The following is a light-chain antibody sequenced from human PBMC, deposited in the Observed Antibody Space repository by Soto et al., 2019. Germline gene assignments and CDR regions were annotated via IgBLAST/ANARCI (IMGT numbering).Light chain of an antibody. J-gene: IGKJ1*01. V-gene: IGKV3-20*01. CDR3: QQYGTSPWT. Sequence: EIVLTQSPGTLSLSPGERATLSCGASQTVSSGSLVWYQQRPGQAPRLLFFGASTRATGIPDRFSGGGSGTDFTLTISRLEPEDFAVYYCQQYGTSPWTFGQGTKVDI. CDR1: QTVSSGS. CDR2: GAS.